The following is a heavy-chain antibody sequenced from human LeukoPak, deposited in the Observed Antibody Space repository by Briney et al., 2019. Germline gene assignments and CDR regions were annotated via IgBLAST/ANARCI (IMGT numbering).Heavy chain of an antibody. D-gene: IGHD2-21*02. CDR1: GFTFSSYW. CDR2: IKQDGSEK. V-gene: IGHV3-7*01. Sequence: GGSLRLSCAASGFTFSSYWMSWVRQAPGKGLEWVANIKQDGSEKYYVDSVKGRFTISRDNAKNSLYLQMNSLRAEDTAVYYCARETEAYCGGDCPEYFQHWGQGTLVTVSS. J-gene: IGHJ1*01. CDR3: ARETEAYCGGDCPEYFQH.